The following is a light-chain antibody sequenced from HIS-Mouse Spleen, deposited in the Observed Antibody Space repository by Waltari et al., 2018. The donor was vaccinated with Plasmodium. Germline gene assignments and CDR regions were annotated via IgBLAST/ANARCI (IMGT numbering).Light chain of an antibody. CDR2: DVI. CDR3: SSYTSSSTLV. Sequence: QSALTQPASVSGSPGQSITISCTGTSSDVGGYNYVSWYQQHPGKAPKLMIYDVINRPSGVSNRFPGSKSGNTASLTISGLQAEDEADYYCSSYTSSSTLVFGGGTKLTVL. J-gene: IGLJ2*01. CDR1: SSDVGGYNY. V-gene: IGLV2-14*03.